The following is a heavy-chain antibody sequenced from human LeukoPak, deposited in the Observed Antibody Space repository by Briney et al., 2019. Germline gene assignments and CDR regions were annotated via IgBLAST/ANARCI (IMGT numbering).Heavy chain of an antibody. D-gene: IGHD6-13*01. CDR1: GFTFSSYW. CDR3: AKDLVGDSSSWYIPHAFDI. Sequence: GGSLRLSCAASGFTFSSYWMSWVRQAPGKGLEWVANIKQDGSEKYYVDSVKGRFTVSRDNAKNSLYLQMNSLRAEDTAVYYCAKDLVGDSSSWYIPHAFDIWGQGTMVTVSS. V-gene: IGHV3-7*01. J-gene: IGHJ3*02. CDR2: IKQDGSEK.